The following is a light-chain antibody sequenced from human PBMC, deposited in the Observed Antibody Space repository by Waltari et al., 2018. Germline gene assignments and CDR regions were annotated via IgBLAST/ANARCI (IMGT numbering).Light chain of an antibody. Sequence: QAVVTQEPSLTVSPGGTVTLTCGSSTGTVTSGHFPYWFQQKPGQAPTTLIYDTNNKESWPPARFSGSLIGGKAALTLSGAQPEDEAEYYCLLFYSGPRVFGGGTKLTVL. CDR1: TGTVTSGHF. CDR3: LLFYSGPRV. J-gene: IGLJ3*02. V-gene: IGLV7-46*01. CDR2: DTN.